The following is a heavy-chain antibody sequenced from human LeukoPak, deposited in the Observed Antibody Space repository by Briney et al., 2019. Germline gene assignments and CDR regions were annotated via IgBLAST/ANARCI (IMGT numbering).Heavy chain of an antibody. J-gene: IGHJ3*02. CDR3: ARRSGSGDWLDAFDI. CDR2: INHSGST. CDR1: GGSFSGYY. V-gene: IGHV4-34*01. Sequence: SETLPLTCAVYGGSFSGYYWSWIRQPPGKGLEWIGEINHSGSTNYNPSLKSRVTISVDTSKNQFSLKLSSVTAADTAVYYCARRSGSGDWLDAFDIWGQGTMVTVSS. D-gene: IGHD6-19*01.